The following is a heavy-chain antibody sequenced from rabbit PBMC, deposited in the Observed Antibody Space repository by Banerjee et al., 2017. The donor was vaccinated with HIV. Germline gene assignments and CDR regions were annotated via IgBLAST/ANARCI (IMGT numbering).Heavy chain of an antibody. CDR2: IYTGSDSA. D-gene: IGHD2-1*01. V-gene: IGHV1S45*01. CDR3: ARDRAGGGDNWGCDFTL. J-gene: IGHJ4*01. Sequence: QEQLEESGGDLVKPEESLTLTCTASGFSFSSSYWICWVRQAPGKGLEWIGCIYTGSDSAYYASWAKGRFTISKTSSTTVTLQMTSLTAADTATYFCARDRAGGGDNWGCDFTLWGPGTLVTVS. CDR1: GFSFSSSYW.